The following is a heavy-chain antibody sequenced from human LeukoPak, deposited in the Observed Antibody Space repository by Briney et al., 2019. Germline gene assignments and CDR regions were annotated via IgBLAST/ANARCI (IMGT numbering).Heavy chain of an antibody. D-gene: IGHD2-15*01. V-gene: IGHV3-30*18. CDR1: GFTFRDYS. CDR3: AKLGYGFDY. Sequence: GGSLRLSCAVSGFTFRDYSIHWFRQAPGGGLEWVAHISYNGIDEHYAGSVKGRFTVSRDDSKNTAYLLMSGLTTEDTAFYYCAKLGYGFDYWGQGTLVIVSS. CDR2: ISYNGIDE. J-gene: IGHJ4*02.